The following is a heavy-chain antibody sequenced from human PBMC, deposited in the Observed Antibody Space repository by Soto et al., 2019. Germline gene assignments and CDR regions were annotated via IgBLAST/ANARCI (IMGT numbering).Heavy chain of an antibody. V-gene: IGHV4-59*08. CDR1: GGSISSYY. J-gene: IGHJ4*02. Sequence: SETLSLTCTVSGGSISSYYWSWIRQPPGKGLEWIGYIYYSGSTNYNPSLKSRVTISVDTSKNQFSLKLSSVTAADTAVYYCARQGSRHKAYYFDYWGQGTLVTVSS. CDR2: IYYSGST. D-gene: IGHD6-6*01. CDR3: ARQGSRHKAYYFDY.